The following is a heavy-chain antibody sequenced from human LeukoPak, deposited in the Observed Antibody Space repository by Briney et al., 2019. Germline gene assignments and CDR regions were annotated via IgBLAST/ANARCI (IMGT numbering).Heavy chain of an antibody. CDR1: GFTFSSYS. CDR3: AREWELLDDAFDI. Sequence: GGSLRLSCAASGFTFSSYSMNWVRQAPGKGLEWVSSISSSSSYIYYADSVKGRFTISRDNAKNSLYLQMNSLRAEDKAVYYCAREWELLDDAFDIWGQGTMVTVSS. CDR2: ISSSSSYI. J-gene: IGHJ3*02. D-gene: IGHD1-26*01. V-gene: IGHV3-21*01.